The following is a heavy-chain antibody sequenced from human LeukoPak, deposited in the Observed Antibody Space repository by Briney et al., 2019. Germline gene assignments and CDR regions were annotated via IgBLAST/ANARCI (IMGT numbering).Heavy chain of an antibody. D-gene: IGHD6-6*01. CDR3: AKWKYSNSGIDVY. Sequence: GGSLRLSCAASGFTFSSYSMNWVRQAPGKGLEWVSSISSSSSYIYYADSVKGRFTISRDNSKNMLYLQMNSLRAEDTAVYYCAKWKYSNSGIDVYWGQGTLVTVSS. V-gene: IGHV3-21*04. CDR2: ISSSSSYI. CDR1: GFTFSSYS. J-gene: IGHJ4*02.